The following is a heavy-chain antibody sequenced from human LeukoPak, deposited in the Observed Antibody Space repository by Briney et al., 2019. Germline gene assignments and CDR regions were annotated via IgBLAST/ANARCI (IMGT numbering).Heavy chain of an antibody. CDR1: GFTFEDYG. CDR2: INWNGGGT. Sequence: PGGSLRLSCAASGFTFEDYGMSWVRQAPGKGLEWVSGINWNGGGTGYADSVKGRFTISRDNAKNSLYLQMNSLRAEDTALYYCARYHVYSSSSGLGYWGQGTLVTVSS. CDR3: ARYHVYSSSSGLGY. V-gene: IGHV3-20*04. J-gene: IGHJ4*02. D-gene: IGHD6-6*01.